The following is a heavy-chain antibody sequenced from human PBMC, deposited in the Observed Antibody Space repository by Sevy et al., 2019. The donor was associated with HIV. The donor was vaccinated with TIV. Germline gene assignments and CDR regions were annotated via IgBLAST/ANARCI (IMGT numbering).Heavy chain of an antibody. Sequence: GGSLRLSCAASGFTFSSYSMNWVRQAPGKGLEWVSSISSSSYIYYADSVKGRFTISRDNAKNSLYLQMNSLRAEDTAVYYCARGGVTIFGVVTQYYYGMDVWGQGTTVTVSS. CDR2: ISSSSYI. D-gene: IGHD3-3*01. J-gene: IGHJ6*02. V-gene: IGHV3-21*01. CDR1: GFTFSSYS. CDR3: ARGGVTIFGVVTQYYYGMDV.